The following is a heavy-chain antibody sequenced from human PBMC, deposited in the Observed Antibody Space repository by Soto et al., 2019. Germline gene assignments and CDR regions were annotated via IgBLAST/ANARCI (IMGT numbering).Heavy chain of an antibody. CDR2: IYYGGIT. J-gene: IGHJ4*02. V-gene: IGHV4-59*08. CDR3: AKNWNWGSLVH. D-gene: IGHD7-27*01. CDR1: GDSISTDY. Sequence: QVHLQESGPGLVKPSETLSLTCTVSGDSISTDYWSWIRQSPGNGLEWFGCIYYGGITDHNPSLKSRVTISVDTPKNQFSLKLSSVTAADTAVYYCAKNWNWGSLVHWGQGTLVTVSS.